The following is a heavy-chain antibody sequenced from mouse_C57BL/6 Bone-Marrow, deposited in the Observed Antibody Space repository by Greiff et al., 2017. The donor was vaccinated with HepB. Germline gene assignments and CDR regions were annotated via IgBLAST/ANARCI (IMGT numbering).Heavy chain of an antibody. CDR3: ARGYGTDGMDY. CDR1: GFTFSDYG. Sequence: DVMLVESGGGLVKPGGSLKLSCAASGFTFSDYGMHWVRQAPEKGLEWVAYISSGSSTIYYADTVKGRFTISRDNAKNTLFLQMTSLRSEDTAMYYCARGYGTDGMDYWGQGTSVTVSS. V-gene: IGHV5-17*01. D-gene: IGHD2-10*02. J-gene: IGHJ4*01. CDR2: ISSGSSTI.